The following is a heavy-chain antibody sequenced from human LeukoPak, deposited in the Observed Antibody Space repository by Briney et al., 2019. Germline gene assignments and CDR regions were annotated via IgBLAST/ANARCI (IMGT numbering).Heavy chain of an antibody. CDR3: ARDHGDYSGKDY. CDR2: TWYDGSNK. Sequence: LSLTCAVYGGSFSGYYWSWIRQPPGKGLEWVAVTWYDGSNKYYADAVKGRFTISRDNSKNTLYLQMNSLRAEDTAVYFCARDHGDYSGKDYWGQGTLVTVSS. V-gene: IGHV3-33*08. D-gene: IGHD4-17*01. J-gene: IGHJ4*02. CDR1: GGSFSGYY.